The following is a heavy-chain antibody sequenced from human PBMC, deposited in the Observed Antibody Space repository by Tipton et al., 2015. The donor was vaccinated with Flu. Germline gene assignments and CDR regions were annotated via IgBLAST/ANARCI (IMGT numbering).Heavy chain of an antibody. Sequence: LRLSCTISGDSIRSDYYWGWIRQPPGKGLEWIGHIFPTGTTYHKPSLKSRVTISIDTSRNQFSLKLTSVTAADTAVYYCARERNSVYYFDCWGQGTLVTVSS. CDR1: GDSIRSDYY. V-gene: IGHV4-38-2*02. CDR2: IFPTGTT. CDR3: ARERNSVYYFDC. J-gene: IGHJ4*02. D-gene: IGHD1-14*01.